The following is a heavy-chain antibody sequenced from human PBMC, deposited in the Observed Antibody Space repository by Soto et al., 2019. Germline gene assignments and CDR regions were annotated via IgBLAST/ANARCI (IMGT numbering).Heavy chain of an antibody. D-gene: IGHD3-22*01. J-gene: IGHJ6*02. CDR2: INAGNGDT. CDR1: GYTFTSCG. CDR3: ARDPNDSSAYYHHYYYGMDV. V-gene: IGHV1-3*01. Sequence: ASVKVSCKASGYTFTSCGIHWVRQAPGQRLEWTGWINAGNGDTKYSEKFQGRVTITRDTSASTAYLELSSLRSEDTAVYYCARDPNDSSAYYHHYYYGMDVWGQGTTVTVSS.